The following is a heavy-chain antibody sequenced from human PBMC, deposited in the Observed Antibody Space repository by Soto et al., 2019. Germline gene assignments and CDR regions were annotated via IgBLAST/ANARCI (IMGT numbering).Heavy chain of an antibody. Sequence: QVQLQESGPGLVKPSQTLSLTCTVSGGSISSGGYYWSWIRQHPGKGLEWIGYIYYSGSTYYNPSLKRRLTISVDTPKNQFSLKLSSVSAADTAVYSCARSHFPEYYDSPKNWFDPWGQGTLVTVSS. V-gene: IGHV4-31*03. D-gene: IGHD3-22*01. CDR2: IYYSGST. CDR3: ARSHFPEYYDSPKNWFDP. J-gene: IGHJ5*02. CDR1: GGSISSGGYY.